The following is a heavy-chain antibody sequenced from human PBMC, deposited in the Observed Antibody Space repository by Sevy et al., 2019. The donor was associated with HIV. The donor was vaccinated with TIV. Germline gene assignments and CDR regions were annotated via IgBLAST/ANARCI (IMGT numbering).Heavy chain of an antibody. CDR1: GFTFSSYA. J-gene: IGHJ4*02. Sequence: APRLSCAASGFTFSSYALHWVRQAPGKGLEWVAVISYDDGSNRNYADSVKGRFTISRDNSKNTVYLQMNSLRPEDTAVYYCARDSGYCGGDCYGPGGYWGQGTLVTVSS. CDR2: ISYDDGSNR. D-gene: IGHD2-21*02. CDR3: ARDSGYCGGDCYGPGGY. V-gene: IGHV3-30-3*01.